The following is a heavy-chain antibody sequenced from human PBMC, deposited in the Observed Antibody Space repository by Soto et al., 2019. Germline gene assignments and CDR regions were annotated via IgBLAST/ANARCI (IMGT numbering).Heavy chain of an antibody. CDR1: GFTFSSYW. J-gene: IGHJ6*02. CDR3: ARGGIVVVPAAIGYGMDA. D-gene: IGHD2-2*01. CDR2: INSDGSST. V-gene: IGHV3-74*01. Sequence: PGGSLRLSCAASGFTFSSYWMHWVRQAPGKGLVWVSRINSDGSSTSYADSVKGRFTISRDNAKNTLYLQMNSLRAEDTAVYYCARGGIVVVPAAIGYGMDAWGQGTTVTVSS.